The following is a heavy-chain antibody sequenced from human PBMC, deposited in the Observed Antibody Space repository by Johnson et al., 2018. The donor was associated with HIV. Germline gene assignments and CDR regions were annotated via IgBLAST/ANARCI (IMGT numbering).Heavy chain of an antibody. CDR3: ARPSQASAWAFDI. Sequence: QMLLVESGGGVVQPGGSLRLSCAASGFTFSSYGMHWVRQAPGKGLEWVAFIRYDGSNKYYADSVKGRFTISRDNSKNSLYLQMNSLRAEDTAVYYCARPSQASAWAFDIWGQGTMVTVSS. CDR2: IRYDGSNK. J-gene: IGHJ3*02. V-gene: IGHV3-30*02. CDR1: GFTFSSYG.